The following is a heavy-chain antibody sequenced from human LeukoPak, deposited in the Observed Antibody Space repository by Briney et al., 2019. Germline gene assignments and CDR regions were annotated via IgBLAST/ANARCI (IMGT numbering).Heavy chain of an antibody. CDR3: ARSTRRDTEVALAEYFQH. J-gene: IGHJ1*01. Sequence: PGGSLRLSCAASGFTFSSYSMNWVRQAPGKGLEWVSYISSSSSTIYYADSVKGRFTISRDNAQNSLSLQMNSLRAEDTAVYYCARSTRRDTEVALAEYFQHWGQGTLVTVSS. CDR1: GFTFSSYS. CDR2: ISSSSSTI. D-gene: IGHD5-18*01. V-gene: IGHV3-48*04.